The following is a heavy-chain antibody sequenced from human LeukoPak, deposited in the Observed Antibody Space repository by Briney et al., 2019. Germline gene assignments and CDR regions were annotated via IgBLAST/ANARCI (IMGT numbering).Heavy chain of an antibody. CDR3: ARAKIAAEILDTDY. Sequence: GGSLRLSCAASGFTFSSYGMHWVRQAPGKGLEWVAVISYDGSNKYYADSAKGRFTISRDNSKNTLYLQMNSPRAEDTAVYYCARAKIAAEILDTDYWGQGTLVTVSS. CDR2: ISYDGSNK. V-gene: IGHV3-30*19. J-gene: IGHJ4*02. CDR1: GFTFSSYG. D-gene: IGHD6-6*01.